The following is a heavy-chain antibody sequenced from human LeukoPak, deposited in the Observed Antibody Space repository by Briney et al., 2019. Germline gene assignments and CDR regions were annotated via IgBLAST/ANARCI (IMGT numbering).Heavy chain of an antibody. J-gene: IGHJ3*02. CDR1: GGSISSSY. D-gene: IGHD6-19*01. V-gene: IGHV4-59*08. Sequence: PSETLSLTCTISGGSISSSYWSWIRQPPGKGLEWIGCTYNSGSTNYNPSLKSRVTISVDSSKNQFSLRLNSVTAADTAMYYCAKGGGWDAFDIWGQGTMVTVSS. CDR3: AKGGGWDAFDI. CDR2: TYNSGST.